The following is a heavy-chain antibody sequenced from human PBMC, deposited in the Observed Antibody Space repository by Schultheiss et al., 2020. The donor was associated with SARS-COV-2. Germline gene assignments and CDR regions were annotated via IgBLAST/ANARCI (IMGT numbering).Heavy chain of an antibody. D-gene: IGHD2-15*01. V-gene: IGHV3-21*01. CDR3: VRDRSWWTPYNCFDP. Sequence: GGSLRLSCAASGFTFGTYNMHWVRQAPGKGLEFVASIRSSGRDIYYADSMQGRFTVSRDNANSSLYLQMHSLRAEDTAVYYCVRDRSWWTPYNCFDPWGRGTLVTVSS. J-gene: IGHJ5*02. CDR1: GFTFGTYN. CDR2: IRSSGRDI.